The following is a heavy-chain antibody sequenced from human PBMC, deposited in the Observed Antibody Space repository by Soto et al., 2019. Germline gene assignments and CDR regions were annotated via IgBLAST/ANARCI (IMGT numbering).Heavy chain of an antibody. CDR3: AADSGRGGRAFDH. Sequence: QVQIQESGPGLVTPSDTLSLTCTVSDASITNFFWNWVRQPPGGPLEWIGRLYLGGAPTYNPSLRSRLFISADTSKNQVSLKLTSVTAADTAVYYCAADSGRGGRAFDHWGHGALATVSS. CDR1: DASITNFF. J-gene: IGHJ4*01. V-gene: IGHV4-4*07. D-gene: IGHD3-10*01. CDR2: LYLGGAP.